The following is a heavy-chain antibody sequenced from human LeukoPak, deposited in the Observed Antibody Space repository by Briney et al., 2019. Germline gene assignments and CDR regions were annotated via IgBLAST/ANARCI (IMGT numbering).Heavy chain of an antibody. D-gene: IGHD1-26*01. J-gene: IGHJ4*02. CDR3: ASWGGAEVGATNRDY. CDR2: IKQDGSEK. V-gene: IGHV3-7*01. CDR1: GFTFSSYW. Sequence: GGSLRLSCAASGFTFSSYWMSWVRQAPGKGLEWVANIKQDGSEKYYVDSVKGRFTISRDNAKNSLYLQMNSLRAEDTAVYYCASWGGAEVGATNRDYWGQGTLVTVSS.